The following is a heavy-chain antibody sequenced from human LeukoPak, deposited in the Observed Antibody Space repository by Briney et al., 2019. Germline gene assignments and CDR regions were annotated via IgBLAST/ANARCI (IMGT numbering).Heavy chain of an antibody. CDR2: ISSSSSTI. D-gene: IGHD3-22*01. CDR3: ARDSFYYDSSGYHDY. Sequence: GGSLRLSCAASGFTFSSYSTNWVRQAPGKGLEWVSYISSSSSTIYYADSVKGRFTISRDNAKNSLYLQMNSLRAEDTAVYYCARDSFYYDSSGYHDYWGQGTLVTVSS. CDR1: GFTFSSYS. V-gene: IGHV3-48*01. J-gene: IGHJ4*02.